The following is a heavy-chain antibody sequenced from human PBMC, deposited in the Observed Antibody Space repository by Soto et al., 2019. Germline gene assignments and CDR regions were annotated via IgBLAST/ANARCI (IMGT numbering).Heavy chain of an antibody. CDR2: INHSGST. V-gene: IGHV4-34*01. J-gene: IGHJ3*02. CDR1: GGSFSGYY. CDR3: ARLGRRKQGAFDI. D-gene: IGHD1-26*01. Sequence: QVQLQQWGAGLLKPSETLSLTCAVYGGSFSGYYWSWIRQPPGKGLEWIGEINHSGSTNYNPSLKSRVTISEDTDKHQFSLKLSSVTAADTAVYYCARLGRRKQGAFDIWGQGTMVTVSS.